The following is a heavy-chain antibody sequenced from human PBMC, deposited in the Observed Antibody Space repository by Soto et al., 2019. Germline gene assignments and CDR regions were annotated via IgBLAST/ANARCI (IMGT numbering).Heavy chain of an antibody. CDR1: GGSFTSNNW. D-gene: IGHD1-7*01. V-gene: IGHV4-4*02. J-gene: IGHJ4*02. Sequence: SETLSLTCAVSGGSFTSNNWWTWVRQPPGQGLEWIGEIYRTGSTNYNPSLKSRVTISLDKSENQFSLKVTSLAAADTAVYYCASRDPGTSVDYWGQGTLVTVSS. CDR2: IYRTGST. CDR3: ASRDPGTSVDY.